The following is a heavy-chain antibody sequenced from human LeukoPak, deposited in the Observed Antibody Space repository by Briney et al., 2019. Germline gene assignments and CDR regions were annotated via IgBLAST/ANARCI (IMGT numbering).Heavy chain of an antibody. D-gene: IGHD1-26*01. CDR2: INSDGSST. V-gene: IGHV3-74*01. CDR1: GFTFSGYW. Sequence: PGRSLRLSCTASGFTFSGYWMHWVRQDPGKGLVWVSRINSDGSSTSYADSVKGRFTISRDYAKNTLYLQMNSLRAEDTAVYYCAKVDSGSYWGYDAFDIWGQGAMVTVSS. J-gene: IGHJ3*02. CDR3: AKVDSGSYWGYDAFDI.